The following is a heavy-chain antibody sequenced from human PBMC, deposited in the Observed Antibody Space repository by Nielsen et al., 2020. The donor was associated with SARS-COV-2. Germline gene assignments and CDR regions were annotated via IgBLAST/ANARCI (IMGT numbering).Heavy chain of an antibody. D-gene: IGHD6-19*01. CDR1: GGSFSGYY. V-gene: IGHV4-34*01. J-gene: IGHJ4*02. CDR3: AREVLSGGNTLDY. CDR2: IYHSGST. Sequence: SETLSLTCAVYGGSFSGYYWSWVRQPPGKGLEWIGEIYHSGSTNYNPSLKSRVTISVDKSKNQFSLKLSSVTAADTAVYYCAREVLSGGNTLDYWGQGTLVTVSS.